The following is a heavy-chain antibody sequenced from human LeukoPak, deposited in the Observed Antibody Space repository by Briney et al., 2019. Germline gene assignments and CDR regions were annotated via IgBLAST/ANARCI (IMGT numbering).Heavy chain of an antibody. CDR3: ARAGYDILTGYFYWYFDL. CDR2: IYYSGST. V-gene: IGHV4-39*07. D-gene: IGHD3-9*01. Sequence: SETLSLTCTVSGGSISSSSYYWGWIRQPPGKGLEWIGSIYYSGSTNYNPSLKSRVTISVDTSKNQFSLKLSSVTAADTAVYYCARAGYDILTGYFYWYFDLWGRGTLVTVSS. J-gene: IGHJ2*01. CDR1: GGSISSSSYY.